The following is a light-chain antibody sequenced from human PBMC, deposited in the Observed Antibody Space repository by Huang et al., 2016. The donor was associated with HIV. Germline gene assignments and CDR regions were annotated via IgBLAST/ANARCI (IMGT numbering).Light chain of an antibody. Sequence: DILMTQSPATLSVPPGERATLSCRASQHLGNNLAWYQQKPGHPPRLLIYDASTRATGAPARFSGSGSKTDFNLTIDSLQSEDSALYFCQQYNKWPRTFGQGTKLEIK. CDR3: QQYNKWPRT. CDR1: QHLGNN. V-gene: IGKV3D-15*01. J-gene: IGKJ1*01. CDR2: DAS.